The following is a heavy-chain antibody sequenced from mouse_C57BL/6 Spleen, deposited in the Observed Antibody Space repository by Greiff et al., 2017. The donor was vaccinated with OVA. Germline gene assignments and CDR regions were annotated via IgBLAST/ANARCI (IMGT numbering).Heavy chain of an antibody. Sequence: QVQLQQSGAELVKPGASVKISCKASGYAFSSYWMNWVKQRPGKGLEWIGQIYPGDGDTNYNGKFKGKATLTADKSSSTADMQLSSLTSEDSAVYFWARYQHGPYYYAMDYWGQGTSVTVSS. V-gene: IGHV1-80*01. D-gene: IGHD1-1*01. CDR1: GYAFSSYW. CDR3: ARYQHGPYYYAMDY. CDR2: IYPGDGDT. J-gene: IGHJ4*01.